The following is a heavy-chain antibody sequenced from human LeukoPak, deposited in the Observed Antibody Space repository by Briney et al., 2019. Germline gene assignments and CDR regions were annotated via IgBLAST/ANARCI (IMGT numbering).Heavy chain of an antibody. CDR2: ISGSGGST. Sequence: GGSLRLSCAASGFTFSSYAMSWVRQAPGKGLEWVSAISGSGGSTYCADSVKGRFTISRDNSKNTLYLQMNSLRAGDTAVYYCAKDSTIARVFFDYWGQGTLVTVSS. J-gene: IGHJ4*02. D-gene: IGHD5/OR15-5a*01. CDR1: GFTFSSYA. CDR3: AKDSTIARVFFDY. V-gene: IGHV3-23*01.